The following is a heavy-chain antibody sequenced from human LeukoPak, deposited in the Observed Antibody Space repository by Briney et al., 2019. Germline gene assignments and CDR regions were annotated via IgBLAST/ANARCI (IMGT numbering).Heavy chain of an antibody. CDR2: ISGSGGST. J-gene: IGHJ6*02. CDR1: GFTFSNYA. CDR3: AKDTTRTGGGNSGYYYGMDV. D-gene: IGHD4-23*01. Sequence: PGGSLRLSCAASGFTFSNYAMSWVRQAPGKGLEWVSTISGSGGSTYYADSVKGRFTISRDNSKNTLYLQMNGLRAEDTAVYYCAKDTTRTGGGNSGYYYGMDVWGQGTTVTVSS. V-gene: IGHV3-23*01.